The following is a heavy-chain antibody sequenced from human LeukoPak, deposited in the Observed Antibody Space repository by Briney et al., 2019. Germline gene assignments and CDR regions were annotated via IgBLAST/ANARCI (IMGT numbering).Heavy chain of an antibody. D-gene: IGHD3-22*01. CDR3: ARDFYDTSGYYYDY. V-gene: IGHV4-34*01. J-gene: IGHJ4*02. Sequence: SETLSLTCAVYGGSFSGYYWSWIRQPPGKGLEWIGEINHSGSTNYNPSLKSRVTISVDTSKNQFSLKLSSVTAADTAVYYCARDFYDTSGYYYDYWGQGTLVTVSS. CDR2: INHSGST. CDR1: GGSFSGYY.